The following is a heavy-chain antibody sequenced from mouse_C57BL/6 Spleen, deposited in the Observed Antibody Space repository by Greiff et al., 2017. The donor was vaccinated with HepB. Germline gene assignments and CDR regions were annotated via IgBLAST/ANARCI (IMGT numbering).Heavy chain of an antibody. CDR3: AREGYYGSSFYYAMDY. V-gene: IGHV5-17*01. CDR1: GFTFSDYG. D-gene: IGHD1-1*01. CDR2: ISSGSSTI. Sequence: DVKLVESGGGLVKPGGSLKLSCAASGFTFSDYGMHWVRQAPEKGLEWVAYISSGSSTIYYADTVKGRFTISRDNAKNTLFLQMTSLRSEDTAMYYCAREGYYGSSFYYAMDYWGQGTSVTVSS. J-gene: IGHJ4*01.